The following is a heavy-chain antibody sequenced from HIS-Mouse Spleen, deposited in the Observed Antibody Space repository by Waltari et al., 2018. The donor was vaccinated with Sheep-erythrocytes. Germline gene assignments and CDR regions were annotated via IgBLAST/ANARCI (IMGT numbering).Heavy chain of an antibody. CDR1: GGSFSGYY. V-gene: IGHV4-34*01. D-gene: IGHD3-9*01. J-gene: IGHJ4*02. CDR2: INHSGSP. Sequence: QVQLQQWGAGLLKPSETLSLTCAVYGGSFSGYYWSWIRQPPGKGLEWIGEINHSGSPNSNPSLKSRVTIAVDTSKNQFSRKLSSVTAADTAVYYCARGGRRTGFDYWGQGTLVTVSS. CDR3: ARGGRRTGFDY.